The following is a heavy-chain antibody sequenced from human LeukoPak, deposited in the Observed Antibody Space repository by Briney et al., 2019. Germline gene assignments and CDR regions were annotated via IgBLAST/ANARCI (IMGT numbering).Heavy chain of an antibody. D-gene: IGHD4-17*01. CDR2: IYYSGST. CDR1: GGSISSGGYY. Sequence: PSETLSLTCTVSGGSISSGGYYWSRIRQHPGKGLEWIGYIYYSGSTYYNPSLKSRVTISVDTSKNQFSLKLSSVTAADTAVYYCAKMTTVTAALDAFDIWGQGTMVTVSS. J-gene: IGHJ3*02. V-gene: IGHV4-31*03. CDR3: AKMTTVTAALDAFDI.